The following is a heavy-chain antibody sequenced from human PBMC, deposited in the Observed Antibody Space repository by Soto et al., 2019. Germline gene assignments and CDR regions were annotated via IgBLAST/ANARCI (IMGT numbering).Heavy chain of an antibody. CDR3: ASQSGYSYGYYYYFDY. V-gene: IGHV4-39*01. CDR1: GGSISSSSYY. Sequence: SETLSLTCTVSGGSISSSSYYWGWIRQPPGKGLEWIGSIYYSGSTYYNPSLKSRVTTSVDTSKNQFSLKLSSVTAADTAVYYCASQSGYSYGYYYYFDYWGQGTLVTVSS. CDR2: IYYSGST. J-gene: IGHJ4*02. D-gene: IGHD5-18*01.